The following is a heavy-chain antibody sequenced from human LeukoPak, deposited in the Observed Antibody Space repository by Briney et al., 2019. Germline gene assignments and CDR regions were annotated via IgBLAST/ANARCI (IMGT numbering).Heavy chain of an antibody. CDR1: GGFISSYY. CDR2: IYYSGST. V-gene: IGHV4-59*07. Sequence: PSDTLSLTCTVSGGFISSYYWSWIRQPPGKGLEWIGYIYYSGSTNYNPSLKSRVTISVDTSKNQFSLKLSSVTAADTAVYYCARSPWGPYFDYWGQGTLVTVSS. D-gene: IGHD3-16*01. CDR3: ARSPWGPYFDY. J-gene: IGHJ4*02.